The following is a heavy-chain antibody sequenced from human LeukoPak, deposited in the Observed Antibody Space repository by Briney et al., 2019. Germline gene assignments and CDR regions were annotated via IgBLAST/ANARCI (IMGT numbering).Heavy chain of an antibody. CDR2: TYYSGST. CDR1: CGSISSYY. V-gene: IGHV4-59*01. Sequence: SETLSLTCTVSCGSISSYYWSWIRQPPGKGLEWIGYTYYSGSTNYNPSLKSRVTISVDTSKNQFSLKLSSVTAADTAVYYCARVAAAGTRYYYYYMDVWGKGTTVTVSS. J-gene: IGHJ6*03. D-gene: IGHD6-13*01. CDR3: ARVAAAGTRYYYYYMDV.